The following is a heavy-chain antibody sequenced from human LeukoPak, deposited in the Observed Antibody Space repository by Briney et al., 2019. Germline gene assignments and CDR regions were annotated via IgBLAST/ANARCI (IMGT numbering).Heavy chain of an antibody. J-gene: IGHJ5*02. CDR1: GYTFTSCD. CDR2: MNPNSGNT. Sequence: ASVKVSCKASGYTFTSCDINWVRQATGQGLEWMGWMNPNSGNTGYAQKFQGRVTMTRNTSISTAYMELSSLRSEDTAVYYCARAYCSSTSCYVSWFDPWGQGTLVTVSS. V-gene: IGHV1-8*01. D-gene: IGHD2-2*01. CDR3: ARAYCSSTSCYVSWFDP.